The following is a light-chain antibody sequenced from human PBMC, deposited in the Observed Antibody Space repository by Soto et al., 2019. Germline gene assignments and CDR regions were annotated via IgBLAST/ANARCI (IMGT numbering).Light chain of an antibody. CDR2: GAS. CDR1: QTVRNNY. CDR3: QQYGSSPY. Sequence: EFVLTHSPGTLSLSPWERATLSCRASQTVRNNYLAWYQQKPGQAPRLLIYGASSRATGIPDRFSGSGSGTDFTLTISRLEPEDFAVYYCQQYGSSPYFGGGTKVDIK. J-gene: IGKJ4*01. V-gene: IGKV3-20*01.